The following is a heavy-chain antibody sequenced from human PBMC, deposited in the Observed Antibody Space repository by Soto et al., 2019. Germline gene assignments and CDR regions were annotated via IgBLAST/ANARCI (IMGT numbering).Heavy chain of an antibody. CDR2: IYYNGSP. J-gene: IGHJ4*02. V-gene: IGHV4-31*03. D-gene: IGHD6-19*01. CDR1: SGSISSGAYY. CDR3: ARQNPYSTGSYYFDY. Sequence: PSETLFLTCTVSSGSISSGAYYWSWIRQHPGKGLEWIGYIYYNGSPYYNPSLRGRVTMSLATAQNQFSLRLSYVTAADTAVYFCARQNPYSTGSYYFDYWGQGSLVTVSS.